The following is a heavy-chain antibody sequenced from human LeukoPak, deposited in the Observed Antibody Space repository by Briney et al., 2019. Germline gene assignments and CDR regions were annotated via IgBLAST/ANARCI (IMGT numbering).Heavy chain of an antibody. V-gene: IGHV4-31*03. CDR2: IYYSGST. Sequence: SETLSLTCTVSGGSISSGGYYWSWIRQPPGKGLEWIGYIYYSGSTYYNPSLKSRVTISVDTSKDQFSLKLSSVTAADTAVYYCARDHRMVATWSGFDYWGQGTLVTVSS. CDR1: GGSISSGGYY. J-gene: IGHJ4*02. CDR3: ARDHRMVATWSGFDY. D-gene: IGHD5-12*01.